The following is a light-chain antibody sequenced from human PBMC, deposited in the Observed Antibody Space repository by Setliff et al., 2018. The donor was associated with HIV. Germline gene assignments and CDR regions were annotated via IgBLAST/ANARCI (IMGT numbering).Light chain of an antibody. V-gene: IGLV1-44*01. Sequence: QSVLTQPPSASGTPGQRVTISCSGSSSNIGSNTVNWYQQLPGTAPKLLIYSNNQRPSGVPDRFSGSKSGTSASLAISGLQSEDEADYYCSSYTSSGYVFGTGTKVTVL. J-gene: IGLJ1*01. CDR2: SNN. CDR1: SSNIGSNT. CDR3: SSYTSSGYV.